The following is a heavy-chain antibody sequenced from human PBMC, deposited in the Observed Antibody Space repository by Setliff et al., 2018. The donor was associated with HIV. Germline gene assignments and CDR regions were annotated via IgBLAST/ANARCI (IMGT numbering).Heavy chain of an antibody. CDR1: GGSITSNIYY. V-gene: IGHV4-39*01. D-gene: IGHD6-13*01. Sequence: SETLSLTCTVSGGSITSNIYYWGWIRQPPGKGLEWIGTIHYHGNKNLNPSLKSRVTISVDTSKNQFSLNLTSVSAADTALYYCARHLAAAAGTVSWGQGIQVTVSS. CDR2: IHYHGNK. CDR3: ARHLAAAAGTVS. J-gene: IGHJ5*02.